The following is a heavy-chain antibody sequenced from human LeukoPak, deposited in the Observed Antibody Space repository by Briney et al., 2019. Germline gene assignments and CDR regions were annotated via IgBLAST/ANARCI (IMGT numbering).Heavy chain of an antibody. CDR3: ARGCNGGSCYASFDF. CDR1: GFTFSSYW. Sequence: PGGSLRLSCAASGFTFSSYWMHWGRQVPGKGLVWVSRINTDGSSATYADSVKGRFTISRDNAKNTVYLQLNSLRVEDTAVYYCARGCNGGSCYASFDFWGQGALVTVSS. V-gene: IGHV3-74*01. CDR2: INTDGSSA. D-gene: IGHD2-15*01. J-gene: IGHJ4*02.